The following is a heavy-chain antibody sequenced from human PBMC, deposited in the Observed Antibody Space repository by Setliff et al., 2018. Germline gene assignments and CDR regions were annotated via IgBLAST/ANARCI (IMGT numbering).Heavy chain of an antibody. CDR2: INTNTGNP. V-gene: IGHV7-4-1*02. D-gene: IGHD3-10*01. J-gene: IGHJ6*03. CDR1: GCTFTNYA. CDR3: ARGSRFGTIVYRGDYYMDV. Sequence: ASVKVSCKASGCTFTNYAMTWMRQAPGQGLEYMGWINTNTGNPIYAQGFTGRFVFSLDTPVSTAYLQISSLKSEDSAVYYCARGSRFGTIVYRGDYYMDVWGKGTTVTVSS.